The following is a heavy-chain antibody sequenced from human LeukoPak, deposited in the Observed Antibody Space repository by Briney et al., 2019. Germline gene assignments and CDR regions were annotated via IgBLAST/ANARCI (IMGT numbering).Heavy chain of an antibody. J-gene: IGHJ4*02. D-gene: IGHD2-15*01. CDR3: ARDLEDIVVVVAQTRFDY. CDR1: GGTFSSYA. CDR2: ISAYNGNT. V-gene: IGHV1-18*01. Sequence: ASVKVSCKASGGTFSSYAISWVRQAPGQGLEWMGWISAYNGNTNYAQKLQGRVTMTTDTSTSTAYMELRSLRSDDTAVYYCARDLEDIVVVVAQTRFDYWGQGTLVTVSS.